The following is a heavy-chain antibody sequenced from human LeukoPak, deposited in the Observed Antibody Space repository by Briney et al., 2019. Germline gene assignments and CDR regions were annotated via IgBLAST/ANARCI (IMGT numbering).Heavy chain of an antibody. Sequence: PGGSLRLSCAASGFTFSSYAMSWVRQAPGKGLEWVSAISGSGGSTYYADSVKGRFTISRDNSKNTLYLQMNSLRAEDTAVYYCAKDRRVRGVIPDFDYWGQGTLVTVSS. CDR2: ISGSGGST. D-gene: IGHD3-10*01. CDR3: AKDRRVRGVIPDFDY. CDR1: GFTFSSYA. V-gene: IGHV3-23*01. J-gene: IGHJ4*02.